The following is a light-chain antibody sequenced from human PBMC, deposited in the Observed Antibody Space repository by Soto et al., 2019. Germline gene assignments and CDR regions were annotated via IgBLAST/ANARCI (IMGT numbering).Light chain of an antibody. CDR1: QSVGRNY. V-gene: IGKV3-20*01. CDR3: QQYDSYPLT. CDR2: GAS. Sequence: EIVLTQSPGTLSLSPGERATLSCRASQSVGRNYLAWYQQKPGKAPRLLIYGASSRATGIPDRFSGSGSGTDFTLTISRLEPEDFAVYYCQQYDSYPLTFGGGTKVEIK. J-gene: IGKJ4*02.